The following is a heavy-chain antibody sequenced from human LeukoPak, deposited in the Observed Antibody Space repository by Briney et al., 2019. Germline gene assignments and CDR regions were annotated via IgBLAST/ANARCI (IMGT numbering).Heavy chain of an antibody. CDR1: GFTFSSYA. D-gene: IGHD2-2*02. Sequence: GGSLRLSCAASGFTFSSYAMHWVRQAPGKGLEWVAVISYDGSNKYYADSVKGRFTISRDNSKNTLYLQMNSLRAEDTAVYYCARDRQLLDHYYYYGMDVWGQGTTVTVSS. J-gene: IGHJ6*02. CDR2: ISYDGSNK. V-gene: IGHV3-30-3*01. CDR3: ARDRQLLDHYYYYGMDV.